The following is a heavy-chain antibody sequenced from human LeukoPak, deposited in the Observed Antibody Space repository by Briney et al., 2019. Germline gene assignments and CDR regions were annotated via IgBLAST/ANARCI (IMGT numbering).Heavy chain of an antibody. CDR2: IKTDGSQI. Sequence: GGSLRLSCAASGFTFSTYSMNWVRQAPGKGLEWVANIKTDGSQIYYVDSVKGRFTISRDNAKNSLYLQMNSLRAEDTAVYYCAKAPRFGDHATEYYYYYMHVWGKGTTVTVSS. D-gene: IGHD3-16*01. CDR1: GFTFSTYS. V-gene: IGHV3-7*03. J-gene: IGHJ6*03. CDR3: AKAPRFGDHATEYYYYYMHV.